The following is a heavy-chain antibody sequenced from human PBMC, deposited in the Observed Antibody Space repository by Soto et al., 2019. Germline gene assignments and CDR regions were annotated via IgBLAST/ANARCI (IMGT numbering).Heavy chain of an antibody. V-gene: IGHV3-48*02. CDR3: ARGGVATIFGDS. CDR2: IDSSSKTI. Sequence: EVQLVESGGGLVQPGGSLRVSCAASGFTFNRYSMNWVRQAPGKGLEWLSYIDSSSKTIYYADSVKGRFIISRDNAKNSLYLQMNSLRDEDTAVYHCARGGVATIFGDSWGQGTLVTVSS. J-gene: IGHJ4*02. D-gene: IGHD5-12*01. CDR1: GFTFNRYS.